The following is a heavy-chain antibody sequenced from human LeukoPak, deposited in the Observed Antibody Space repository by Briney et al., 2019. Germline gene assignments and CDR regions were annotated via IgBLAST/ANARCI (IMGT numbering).Heavy chain of an antibody. CDR2: IYYSGST. CDR3: ARHPRRLRSADY. Sequence: SETLPLTCTVSGGSISSSSYYWGWIRQPPGKGLEWIGSIYYSGSTYYNPSLKSRVTISVDTSKNQFSLKLSSVTAADTAVYYCARHPRRLRSADYWGQGTLVTVSS. V-gene: IGHV4-39*01. J-gene: IGHJ4*02. D-gene: IGHD5-12*01. CDR1: GGSISSSSYY.